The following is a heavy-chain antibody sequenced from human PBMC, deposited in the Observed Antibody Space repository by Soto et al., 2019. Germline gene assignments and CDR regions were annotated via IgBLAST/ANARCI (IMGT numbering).Heavy chain of an antibody. J-gene: IGHJ6*02. Sequence: PGGSLRLSCAASGFTFSSYGMHWVRQAPGKGLEWVAVIWYDGSNKYYADSVKGRFTISRDNSKNTLYLQMNSLRAEDTAVYYCARDFAEYPYYYYYGMDVWGQGTTVTVSS. CDR1: GFTFSSYG. CDR3: ARDFAEYPYYYYYGMDV. V-gene: IGHV3-33*01. CDR2: IWYDGSNK. D-gene: IGHD2-2*01.